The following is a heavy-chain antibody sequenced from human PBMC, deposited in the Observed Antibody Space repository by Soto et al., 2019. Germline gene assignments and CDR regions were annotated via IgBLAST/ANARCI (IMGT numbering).Heavy chain of an antibody. CDR1: GGSISSGDYY. CDR2: IYYSGST. J-gene: IGHJ5*02. V-gene: IGHV4-30-4*01. D-gene: IGHD3-10*01. Sequence: LSLTCTVSGGSISSGDYYWSWIRQPPGKGLEWIGYIYYSGSTYYNPSLKSRVTISVDTSKNQFSLKLSSVTAADTAVYYCARAELNYYGSGSHLDPWGQGTLVTVSS. CDR3: ARAELNYYGSGSHLDP.